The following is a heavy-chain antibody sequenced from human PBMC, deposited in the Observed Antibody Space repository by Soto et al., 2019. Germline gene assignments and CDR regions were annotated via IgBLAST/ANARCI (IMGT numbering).Heavy chain of an antibody. V-gene: IGHV7-4-1*02. J-gene: IGHJ3*02. Sequence: GASVKVSCKASGYTFTSYAMNWVRQAPGQGLEWMGWINTNTGNPTYAQGFTGRFVFSLDTSVSTAYMELSSLRSEDTAVYYCARDVAVAGDAFDIWGQGTMVTVSS. D-gene: IGHD6-19*01. CDR1: GYTFTSYA. CDR3: ARDVAVAGDAFDI. CDR2: INTNTGNP.